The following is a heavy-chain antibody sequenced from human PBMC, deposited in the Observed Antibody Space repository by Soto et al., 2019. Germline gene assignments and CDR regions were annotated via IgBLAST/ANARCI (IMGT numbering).Heavy chain of an antibody. Sequence: SETLSLTCTVSGGSMNDNYWSWIRQAPGKGLEWIAWIHSGGHSSSNPSLRSRVTMSVDTSKNQFSLKVTSVTAADTAVYYCARDRPLHPSYHSYGMDVWGQGITVTVSS. V-gene: IGHV4-59*12. CDR3: ARDRPLHPSYHSYGMDV. CDR2: IHSGGHS. D-gene: IGHD2-15*01. CDR1: GGSMNDNY. J-gene: IGHJ6*01.